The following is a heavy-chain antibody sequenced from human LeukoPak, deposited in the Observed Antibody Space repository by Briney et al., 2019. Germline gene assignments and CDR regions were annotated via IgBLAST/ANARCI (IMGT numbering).Heavy chain of an antibody. CDR2: MNPNSGNT. CDR1: GYTFTNYD. CDR3: ARGPPDYPKGWFEP. V-gene: IGHV1-8*01. D-gene: IGHD4-11*01. J-gene: IGHJ5*02. Sequence: ASVKVSCKASGYTFTNYDINWVRQATGQGLEWMGWMNPNSGNTGYAQKFQGRVTLTRNTSISTAYMELSSLRSEDTAVYYCARGPPDYPKGWFEPWGQGTLVTVSS.